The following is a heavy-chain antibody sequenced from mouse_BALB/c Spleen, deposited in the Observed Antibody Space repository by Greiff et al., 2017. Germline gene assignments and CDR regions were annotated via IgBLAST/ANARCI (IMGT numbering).Heavy chain of an antibody. CDR2: IFPGTGTT. J-gene: IGHJ4*01. Sequence: VQLQQSGAELVKPGASVKLSCKTSGYTFTSYWIQWVKQRPGQGLGWIGEIFPGTGTTYYNEKFKGKATLTIDTSSSTAYMQLSSLTSEDSAVYFCARGDGNFRDYAMDYWGQGTSVTVSS. CDR3: ARGDGNFRDYAMDY. V-gene: IGHV1S132*01. D-gene: IGHD2-1*01. CDR1: GYTFTSYW.